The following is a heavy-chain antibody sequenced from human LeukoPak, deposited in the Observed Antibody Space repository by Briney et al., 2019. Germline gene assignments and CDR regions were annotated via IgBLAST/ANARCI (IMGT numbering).Heavy chain of an antibody. J-gene: IGHJ4*02. D-gene: IGHD2-15*01. V-gene: IGHV3-23*01. Sequence: GGSLRLSCAASGFTFSSYAMTWVRQAPGKGLEWVSAISGSGGSTYYADSGKGRFTISRDNSKNTLDLQMNSLRAEDTAVYYCAKEEDIVVVVAATPFDYWGQGTLVTVSS. CDR2: ISGSGGST. CDR3: AKEEDIVVVVAATPFDY. CDR1: GFTFSSYA.